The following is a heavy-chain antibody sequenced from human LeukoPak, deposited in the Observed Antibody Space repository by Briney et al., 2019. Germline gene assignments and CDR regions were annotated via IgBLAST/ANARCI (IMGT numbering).Heavy chain of an antibody. V-gene: IGHV3-23*01. J-gene: IGHJ4*02. CDR2: IHSEGDKT. CDR1: RFTFSSRG. CDR3: AKDLRNGDAYGFLDS. D-gene: IGHD2-21*02. Sequence: GGSLRLSCATSRFTFSSRGMSWVRQAPDRGLEWVSSIHSEGDKTYYADSVKGRFTISRDNSKNTLFLQMDSLRVEDTAIYYRAKDLRNGDAYGFLDSWGQGTLVTVSS.